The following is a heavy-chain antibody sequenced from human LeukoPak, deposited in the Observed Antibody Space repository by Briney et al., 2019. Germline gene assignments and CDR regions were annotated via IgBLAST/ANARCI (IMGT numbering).Heavy chain of an antibody. D-gene: IGHD2-15*01. J-gene: IGHJ4*02. CDR2: IIPILGIA. CDR3: ARGYCSGGSCESSFDY. CDR1: GGTFSSYA. V-gene: IGHV1-69*04. Sequence: ASVMVSCKASGGTFSSYAISWVRQAPGQGLEWMGRIIPILGIANYAQRFQGRVTITADKSTSTAYMELSSLRSEDTAVYYCARGYCSGGSCESSFDYWGQGTLVTVSS.